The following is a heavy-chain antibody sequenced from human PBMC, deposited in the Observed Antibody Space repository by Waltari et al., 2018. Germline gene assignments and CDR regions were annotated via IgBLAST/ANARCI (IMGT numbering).Heavy chain of an antibody. Sequence: QLQLREPGPGLVKPSGTLSLTCAVSGDSVSSSYWWSWVRHTPGKVREWIGQIHGSGGSNYNPSSGTRVFVSLDASRSLFSLRVTSAAAADTAVYVCARDRGRELYLDPWGRGTLVTVTP. D-gene: IGHD2-15*01. CDR1: GDSVSSSYW. J-gene: IGHJ5*02. CDR3: ARDRGRELYLDP. CDR2: IHGSGGS. V-gene: IGHV4-4*02.